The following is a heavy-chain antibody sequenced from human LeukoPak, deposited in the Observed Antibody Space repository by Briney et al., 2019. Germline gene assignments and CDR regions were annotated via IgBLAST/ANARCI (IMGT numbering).Heavy chain of an antibody. Sequence: GGSLRLSCAASGFTFSSNAMTWVRQAPGKGLECVSAITAGGDTPYYADSVRGRSTISRDNSRNTLYLQLNNLRAEDTAIYYCAKAYGTNGYYQLPIDFWGQGTLVTVSS. CDR2: ITAGGDTP. D-gene: IGHD3-22*01. CDR3: AKAYGTNGYYQLPIDF. V-gene: IGHV3-23*01. J-gene: IGHJ4*02. CDR1: GFTFSSNA.